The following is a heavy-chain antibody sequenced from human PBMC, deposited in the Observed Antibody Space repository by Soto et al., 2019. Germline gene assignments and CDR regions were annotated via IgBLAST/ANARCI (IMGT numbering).Heavy chain of an antibody. J-gene: IGHJ4*02. D-gene: IGHD2-15*01. CDR2: INPNSGGT. Sequence: ASVKVSCKTSGYTFTGYYMHWVRQAPGQGLEWMGWINPNSGGTNYAQKFQGWVTMTRDTSISTAYMELSRLRSDDTAVYYCARDPLNCSGGSCYCFDYWGQGTLVTVSS. CDR1: GYTFTGYY. CDR3: ARDPLNCSGGSCYCFDY. V-gene: IGHV1-2*04.